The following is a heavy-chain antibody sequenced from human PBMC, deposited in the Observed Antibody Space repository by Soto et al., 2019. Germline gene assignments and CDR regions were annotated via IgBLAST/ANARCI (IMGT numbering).Heavy chain of an antibody. J-gene: IGHJ3*01. D-gene: IGHD2-2*01. CDR3: ARDSSTTNPV. CDR2: MNPNSGNT. CDR1: GYTFTDYD. V-gene: IGHV1-8*01. Sequence: QVQLVQSGAEVRRPGTSVMVSCKTSGYTFTDYDINWVRQATGQGLEWMGWMNPNSGNTGYAQKFQGRVSMTRNTATSTAYMELSSPRSDDTAIYYCARDSSTTNPVWGQGTMVTVSS.